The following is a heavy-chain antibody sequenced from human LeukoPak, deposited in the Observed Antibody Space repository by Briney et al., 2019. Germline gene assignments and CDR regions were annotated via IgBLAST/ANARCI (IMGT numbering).Heavy chain of an antibody. J-gene: IGHJ4*02. CDR1: GFTFSSYG. CDR3: ARVRYGGYADY. Sequence: PGGSLRLSCAASGFTFSSYGMNWVRQAPGKGLEWVSYITSSSSAIYYTDSVKGRFTISRDNAKDSPYLQMNSLRDEDTAMYYCARVRYGGYADYWGQGALVTVSS. D-gene: IGHD5-12*01. CDR2: ITSSSSAI. V-gene: IGHV3-48*02.